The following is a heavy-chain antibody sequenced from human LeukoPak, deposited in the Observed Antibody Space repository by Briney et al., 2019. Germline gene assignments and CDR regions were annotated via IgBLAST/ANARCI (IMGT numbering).Heavy chain of an antibody. J-gene: IGHJ4*02. D-gene: IGHD1-26*01. CDR1: GGTFSSFA. CDR2: IIPIFGTP. V-gene: IGHV1-69*01. CDR3: AGGSVVGATYFDC. Sequence: ASVKVSCKASGGTFSSFAINWVRQAPGQGLEVMGGIIPIFGTPNYAQKFQGRLTITADESTSTAYMELSGLRSEDTAVYYCAGGSVVGATYFDCWGQGTLVTVSS.